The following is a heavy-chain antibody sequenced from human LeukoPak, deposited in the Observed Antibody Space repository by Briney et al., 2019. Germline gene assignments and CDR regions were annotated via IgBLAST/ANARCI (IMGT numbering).Heavy chain of an antibody. D-gene: IGHD3-10*01. CDR2: IYPGDSDT. CDR3: ARRERITMVRGYYYYGMDV. V-gene: IGHV5-51*01. Sequence: GESLQISCKGSGYFFTSYWIGGVRQMPGKGLEWMGIIYPGDSDTSYSPSFQGQVTISADKSISTAYLQWSSLKASDTAMYYCARRERITMVRGYYYYGMDVWGQGTTVTVSS. J-gene: IGHJ6*02. CDR1: GYFFTSYW.